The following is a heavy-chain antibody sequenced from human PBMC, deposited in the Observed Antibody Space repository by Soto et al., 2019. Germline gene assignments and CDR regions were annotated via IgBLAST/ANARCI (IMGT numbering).Heavy chain of an antibody. D-gene: IGHD5-12*01. Sequence: MQLLESGGGLVQPGQSLTLSCVASGFTFDNYAMAWGRQAPGKGLEWVSSLTASGHNTYSADAGKSRFSISGDNPNNTLNLQMNSLRAEDTAVYYCAKAVEITVANSFDFDVWGQGTEVTVSS. CDR1: GFTFDNYA. CDR2: LTASGHNT. J-gene: IGHJ3*01. V-gene: IGHV3-23*01. CDR3: AKAVEITVANSFDFDV.